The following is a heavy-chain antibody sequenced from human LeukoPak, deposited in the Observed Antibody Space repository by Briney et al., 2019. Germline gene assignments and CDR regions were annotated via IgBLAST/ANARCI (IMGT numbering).Heavy chain of an antibody. CDR1: GVTFSSYS. CDR3: ARAGYSSGWYPLSDWFDP. CDR2: ISSSSSTI. D-gene: IGHD6-19*01. Sequence: PGGSLRLSCAASGVTFSSYSMNWVRQAPGKRLEWVAYISSSSSTIYYADSVKGRFTISRDKAKNSLYLQMNSLRAEDTAVYYCARAGYSSGWYPLSDWFDPWGQGTLVTVSS. V-gene: IGHV3-48*01. J-gene: IGHJ5*02.